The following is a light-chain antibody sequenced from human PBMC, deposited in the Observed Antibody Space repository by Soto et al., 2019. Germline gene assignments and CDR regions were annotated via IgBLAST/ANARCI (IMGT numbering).Light chain of an antibody. Sequence: DIQMTQSPSSLSASVGDRVTITCRARQSISSYLNWYQQKPGKAPKLLIYAASSLQSGVPSRFSGSGSATDFTLTISSLQPEEFATYYCQQSYSTAWTFGQGTKVEIK. CDR2: AAS. CDR3: QQSYSTAWT. J-gene: IGKJ1*01. CDR1: QSISSY. V-gene: IGKV1-39*01.